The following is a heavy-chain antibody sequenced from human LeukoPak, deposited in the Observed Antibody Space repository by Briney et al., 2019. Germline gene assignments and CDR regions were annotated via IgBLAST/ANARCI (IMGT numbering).Heavy chain of an antibody. J-gene: IGHJ4*02. V-gene: IGHV4-59*01. CDR1: GGSISSYY. Sequence: PSETLSLTCTVSGGSISSYYWSWIRQPPGKGLEWIGYIYYSGSTNYNPSLKSRVTISVDTSKNQFSLKLSSVTAADTAVYCCARDGGSSSGWYDYWGQGTLVTVSS. CDR2: IYYSGST. D-gene: IGHD6-19*01. CDR3: ARDGGSSSGWYDY.